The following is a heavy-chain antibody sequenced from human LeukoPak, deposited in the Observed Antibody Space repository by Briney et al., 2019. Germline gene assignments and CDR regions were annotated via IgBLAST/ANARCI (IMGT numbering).Heavy chain of an antibody. CDR3: ARDREGYISFDY. D-gene: IGHD6-13*01. CDR2: INPNSGGT. CDR1: GYTFTGYY. V-gene: IGHV1-2*02. Sequence: ASVKVSCKASGYTFTGYYMHWVRQAPGQGLEWMGWINPNSGGTNYAQKFQGRVTMTRDTSISTAYMELSRLRSDDTAVYYCARDREGYISFDYWGRGTLVTVSS. J-gene: IGHJ4*02.